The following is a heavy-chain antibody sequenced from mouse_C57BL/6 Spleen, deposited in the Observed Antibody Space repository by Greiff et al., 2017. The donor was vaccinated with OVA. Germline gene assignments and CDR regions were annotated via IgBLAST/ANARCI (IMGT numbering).Heavy chain of an antibody. CDR1: GYTFTSYW. V-gene: IGHV1-55*01. Sequence: QVQLKQPGAELVKPGASVKMSCKASGYTFTSYWLTWVKQRPGQGLEWIGDIYPGSGSTNYNEKFKSKATLTVDTSSSTAYMQLSSLTSEDSAVYYCAAFITTVAPFDYWGQGTTLTVSS. J-gene: IGHJ2*01. D-gene: IGHD1-1*01. CDR2: IYPGSGST. CDR3: AAFITTVAPFDY.